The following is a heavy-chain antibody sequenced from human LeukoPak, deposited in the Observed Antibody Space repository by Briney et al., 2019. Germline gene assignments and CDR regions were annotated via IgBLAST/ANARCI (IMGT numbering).Heavy chain of an antibody. Sequence: GASLRLSCAASGFTFRNYAMSWVRQAPGKGLEWVSAIGGRGGGTYYADSVKGRFTVSRDDSKNTLYLQMNTLRAEDTAVYFFAQWTAYDILTGYYDSDYWGQGTLVTVSS. J-gene: IGHJ4*02. V-gene: IGHV3-23*01. CDR1: GFTFRNYA. CDR2: IGGRGGGT. D-gene: IGHD3-9*01. CDR3: AQWTAYDILTGYYDSDY.